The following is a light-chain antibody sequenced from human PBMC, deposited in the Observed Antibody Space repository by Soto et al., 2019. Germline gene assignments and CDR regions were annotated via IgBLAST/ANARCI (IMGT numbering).Light chain of an antibody. CDR3: HQYNNFWT. V-gene: IGKV3-15*01. J-gene: IGKJ1*01. Sequence: EIVMNQSPATLSVYPGERVTLSCRASQSVSSRLAWYHQKPGQSPRLLIYGASTRATGIPARFSGSGSGTEFTLTISSLQSEDFGLYYCHQYNNFWTFGQGSKVDIK. CDR1: QSVSSR. CDR2: GAS.